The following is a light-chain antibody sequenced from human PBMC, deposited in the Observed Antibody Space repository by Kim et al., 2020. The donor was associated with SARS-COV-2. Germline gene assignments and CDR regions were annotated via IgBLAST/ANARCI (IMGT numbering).Light chain of an antibody. J-gene: IGLJ2*01. Sequence: GQSINISCTGTSSDVGGYNDVSWYQQHPGKAPKLMIYDVSKRPSGVSNRFSGSKSGNTASLTISGLQAEDEADYYCSSYTSSSTVVFGGGTQLTVL. V-gene: IGLV2-14*04. CDR3: SSYTSSSTVV. CDR1: SSDVGGYND. CDR2: DVS.